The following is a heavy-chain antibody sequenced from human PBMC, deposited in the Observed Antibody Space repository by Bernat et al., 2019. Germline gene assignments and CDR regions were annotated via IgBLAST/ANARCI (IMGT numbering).Heavy chain of an antibody. J-gene: IGHJ6*03. Sequence: EVQLVESGGGLVKPGGSLRLSCAASGFTFSSYSMNWVRQAPGKGLEWVSYISSSSYIYYADSVKGRFTISRDNAKNSLYLQMNSLRAEDTAVYYCASLTPYNYYMDVWGKGTTVTVSS. V-gene: IGHV3-21*05. CDR2: ISSSSYI. CDR3: ASLTPYNYYMDV. D-gene: IGHD3-9*01. CDR1: GFTFSSYS.